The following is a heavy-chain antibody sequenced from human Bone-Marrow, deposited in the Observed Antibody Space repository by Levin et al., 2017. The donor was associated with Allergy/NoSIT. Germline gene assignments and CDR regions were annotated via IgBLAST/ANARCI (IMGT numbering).Heavy chain of an antibody. Sequence: GGSLRLSCAASGFTFSSYAMHWVRQAPGKGLEWVAVISYDGSNKYYADSVKGRFTISRDNSKNTLYLQMNSLRAEDTAVYYCASPSTSWAGGAFDIWGQGTMVTVSS. CDR3: ASPSTSWAGGAFDI. V-gene: IGHV3-30-3*01. D-gene: IGHD2-2*01. CDR2: ISYDGSNK. CDR1: GFTFSSYA. J-gene: IGHJ3*02.